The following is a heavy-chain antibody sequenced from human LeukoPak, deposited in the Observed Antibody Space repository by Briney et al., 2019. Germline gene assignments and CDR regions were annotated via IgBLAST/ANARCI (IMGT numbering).Heavy chain of an antibody. CDR1: GFTFDDYA. D-gene: IGHD3-10*01. CDR2: ISWNSDSI. J-gene: IGHJ3*02. CDR3: AKGVRITMVRGALHI. Sequence: GGSLRLSCAASGFTFDDYAMHWVRQAPGKGLEWVSGISWNSDSIAYADSVKGRFTISRDNAKNCLYLQMNRLRAEDTALYYCAKGVRITMVRGALHIWGQGTMVTVSS. V-gene: IGHV3-9*01.